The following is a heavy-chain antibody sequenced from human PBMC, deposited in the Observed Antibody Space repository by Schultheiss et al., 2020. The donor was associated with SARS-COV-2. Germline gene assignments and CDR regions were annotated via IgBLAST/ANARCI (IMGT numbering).Heavy chain of an antibody. V-gene: IGHV3-21*03. Sequence: GESLKISCPAAGFTFRSHSLSWVRQAPGKGLEWVSSISSSSSYIYYADSVKGRFTISRDNAKNSLYLQMNSLKTEDTAVYYCTTESLLLGDWGWYFDLWGRGTLVTVSS. CDR1: GFTFRSHS. CDR2: ISSSSSYI. D-gene: IGHD2-15*01. J-gene: IGHJ2*01. CDR3: TTESLLLGDWGWYFDL.